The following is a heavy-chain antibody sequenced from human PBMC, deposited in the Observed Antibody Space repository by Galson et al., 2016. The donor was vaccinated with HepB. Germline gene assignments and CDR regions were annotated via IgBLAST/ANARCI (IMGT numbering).Heavy chain of an antibody. Sequence: SLRLSCAASGFTFNSFGMHWVRQAPGKGLEWVAAIWSDGSNENYADSVKGRFTISKDNSKNTVYLQRNTLRDEDTGVYFCARGRKTGVPVYGTGYYGMDVWGKGTTVTASS. CDR2: IWSDGSNE. CDR3: ARGRKTGVPVYGTGYYGMDV. CDR1: GFTFNSFG. V-gene: IGHV3-33*01. J-gene: IGHJ6*04. D-gene: IGHD6-19*01.